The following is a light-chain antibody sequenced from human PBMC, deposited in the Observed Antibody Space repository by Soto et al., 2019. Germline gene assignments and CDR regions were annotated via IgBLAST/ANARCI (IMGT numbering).Light chain of an antibody. CDR1: SSDVGSHNL. J-gene: IGLJ2*01. Sequence: QYALTQPASVSGSPGQSLTISCTGTSSDVGSHNLVSWYQQHPGKAPKVMIYEDSKRPSGVSNRFSGSKSGNTASLTISGLQAEDEADYYCCSFAGSSSVLFGGGTKLTVL. CDR2: EDS. V-gene: IGLV2-23*01. CDR3: CSFAGSSSVL.